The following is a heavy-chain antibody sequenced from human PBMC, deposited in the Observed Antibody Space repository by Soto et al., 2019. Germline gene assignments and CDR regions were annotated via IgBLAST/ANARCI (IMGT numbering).Heavy chain of an antibody. J-gene: IGHJ4*02. D-gene: IGHD3-10*01. CDR3: AREGYAYGLDF. CDR1: GLSVSDKY. Sequence: EVQLVQTGGGLIKPGGSLSLSCAASGLSVSDKYMSWVRQAPGKGLEWVSLTYTGGNSYFAGFVKGRFIVSRDISKNTLFLHMNSLAADDTAVYYCAREGYAYGLDFWGQGSLVTVSS. V-gene: IGHV3-53*02. CDR2: TYTGGNS.